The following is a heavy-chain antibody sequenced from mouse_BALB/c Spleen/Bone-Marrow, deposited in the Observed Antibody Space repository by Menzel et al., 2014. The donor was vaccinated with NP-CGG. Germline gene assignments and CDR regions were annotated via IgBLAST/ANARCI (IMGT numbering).Heavy chain of an antibody. CDR2: IFPSETYT. Sequence: VQLHQSGAELVRPGASVKLSCKASGYTFTSYWINWVKQRPGQGLEWIGNIFPSETYTNYNQKFKDKATLTVDKSSSTAYMQLSSQTSEDSAVYYCTRDNWDYWGQGTTLTVSS. D-gene: IGHD4-1*01. V-gene: IGHV1-69*02. CDR3: TRDNWDY. J-gene: IGHJ2*01. CDR1: GYTFTSYW.